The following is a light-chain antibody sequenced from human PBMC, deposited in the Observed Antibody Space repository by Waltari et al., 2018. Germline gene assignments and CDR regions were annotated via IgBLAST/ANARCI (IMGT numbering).Light chain of an antibody. CDR3: GTWDSSLSGAV. CDR1: SSNIGNNY. J-gene: IGLJ7*01. CDR2: ENT. V-gene: IGLV1-51*02. Sequence: QSVLTQPPSVSAAPGQRVTIPCSGGSSNIGNNYVSWYRKFPGTAPKLLIYENTELPSGIPGRFSGSKSGTSATLDITGLQAGDEADYYCGTWDSSLSGAVFGGGTHLTVL.